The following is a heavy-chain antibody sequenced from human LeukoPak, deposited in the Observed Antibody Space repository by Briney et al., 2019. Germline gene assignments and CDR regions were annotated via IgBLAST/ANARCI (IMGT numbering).Heavy chain of an antibody. D-gene: IGHD3-16*02. CDR2: ISSSSGTI. V-gene: IGHV3-48*01. CDR1: RFTFSSYG. Sequence: PGGSLRLSCAASRFTFSSYGMHWVRQAPGKGLEWVAYISSSSGTIYYTDSVKGRFTISRDNAKNSVFLQMSSLSGGDTAIYYCARDQGFRYFDPWGQGTLVTVSS. J-gene: IGHJ5*02. CDR3: ARDQGFRYFDP.